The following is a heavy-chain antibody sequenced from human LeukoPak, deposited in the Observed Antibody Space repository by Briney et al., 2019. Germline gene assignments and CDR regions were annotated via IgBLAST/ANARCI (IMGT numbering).Heavy chain of an antibody. Sequence: GESLKISCKGSGYSFTNYWIGWVRQMPGKGLEWMGNIYPSDSDTRYSPSFQGQVTISADKTISTAYLQWSSLKASDTAMYYCARRYCSGSSCYSDRWFDPWGQGTLVTVSS. D-gene: IGHD2-15*01. CDR2: IYPSDSDT. V-gene: IGHV5-51*01. CDR1: GYSFTNYW. CDR3: ARRYCSGSSCYSDRWFDP. J-gene: IGHJ5*02.